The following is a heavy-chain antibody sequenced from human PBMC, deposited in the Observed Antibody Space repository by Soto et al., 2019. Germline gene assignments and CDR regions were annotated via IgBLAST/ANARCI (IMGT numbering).Heavy chain of an antibody. V-gene: IGHV2-5*02. D-gene: IGHD6-19*01. CDR2: IYWDDDK. CDR1: GFSLSSTRVA. CDR3: AHIVVAGLGYDFDY. J-gene: IGHJ4*02. Sequence: QITLKESGPTLVKPTQTLTLTCTFSGFSLSSTRVAVGWISQPPGKALEWLALIYWDDDKRYSSFLKSRLTITKDNSKNQVVLTMSNMDPVDTARYYCAHIVVAGLGYDFDYWGQGTLVTVSS.